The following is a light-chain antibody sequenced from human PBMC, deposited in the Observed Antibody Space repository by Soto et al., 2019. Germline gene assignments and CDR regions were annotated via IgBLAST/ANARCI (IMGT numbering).Light chain of an antibody. CDR1: QSIRSSY. CDR2: AAS. CDR3: HCRDFGNSPVYS. Sequence: IVLTQSPGTLSLSPGESATLSCRASQSIRSSYVAWYQQKPGQAPRLLIYAASARATGLPDRFSGSGSGTDFTLTVSRLEPEDFAMYYCHCRDFGNSPVYSFGQGTKLEI. J-gene: IGKJ2*01. V-gene: IGKV3-20*01.